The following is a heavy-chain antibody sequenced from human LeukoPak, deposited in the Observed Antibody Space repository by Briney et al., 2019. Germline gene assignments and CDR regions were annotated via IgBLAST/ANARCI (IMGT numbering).Heavy chain of an antibody. CDR2: ISGSGGST. J-gene: IGHJ4*02. CDR3: ASDMATILSVDH. D-gene: IGHD5-24*01. V-gene: IGHV3-23*01. Sequence: GGSLRLSCAASGFTFSSYAMSWVRQAPGKGLEWVSAISGSGGSTYYADSVKGRFTISGDNSKNTLYLQMNSLRAEDTAVYYCASDMATILSVDHWGQGTLVTVSS. CDR1: GFTFSSYA.